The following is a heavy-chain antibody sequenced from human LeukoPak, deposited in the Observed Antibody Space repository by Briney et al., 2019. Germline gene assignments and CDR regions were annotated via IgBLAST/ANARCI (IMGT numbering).Heavy chain of an antibody. V-gene: IGHV5-10-1*01. J-gene: IGHJ4*02. CDR1: GHRFTSYW. D-gene: IGHD6-13*01. CDR2: IDPSDSYT. Sequence: GESLKISCKGFGHRFTSYWINWVRQTPGKGLEWMGRIDPSDSYTNYSPSFQGHVTISVDKSISTAYLQWSSLKASDTAMYYCAGEGSNWYPLYYWGQGTLVTVSS. CDR3: AGEGSNWYPLYY.